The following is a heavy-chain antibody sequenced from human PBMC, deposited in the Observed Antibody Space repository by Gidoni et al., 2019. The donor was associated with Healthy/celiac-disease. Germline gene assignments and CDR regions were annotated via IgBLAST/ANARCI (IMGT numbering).Heavy chain of an antibody. V-gene: IGHV3-21*01. D-gene: IGHD3-10*01. J-gene: IGHJ5*02. Sequence: EVQLVASGGGLVKPGGSLRLSCAASGFTFSSYSMNWVRQAPGKGLEWVSSISSSSSYIYYAYSVKGRFTISRDNAKNSLYLQMNSLRAEDTAVYYCASLPGGSDNWFDPWGQGTLVTVSS. CDR3: ASLPGGSDNWFDP. CDR1: GFTFSSYS. CDR2: ISSSSSYI.